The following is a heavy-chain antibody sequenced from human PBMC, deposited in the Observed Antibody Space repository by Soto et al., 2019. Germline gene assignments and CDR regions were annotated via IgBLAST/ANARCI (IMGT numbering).Heavy chain of an antibody. CDR3: ARVHTVTTSHDAFDI. J-gene: IGHJ3*02. CDR1: GFTFSSYA. CDR2: ISYDGSNK. D-gene: IGHD4-4*01. Sequence: GGSLRLSCAASGFTFSSYAMHWVRQAPGKGLEWVAVISYDGSNKYYADSVKGRFTISRDNSKNTLYLQMNSLRAEDTAVYYCARVHTVTTSHDAFDIWGQGTMVTVSS. V-gene: IGHV3-30*04.